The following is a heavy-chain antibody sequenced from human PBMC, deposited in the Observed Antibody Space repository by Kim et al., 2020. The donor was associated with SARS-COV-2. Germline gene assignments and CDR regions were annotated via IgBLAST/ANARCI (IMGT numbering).Heavy chain of an antibody. D-gene: IGHD3-10*01. V-gene: IGHV1-3*01. Sequence: KNSQKFQGRVTITKDTSASTAYMELSSLRSEDTAVYYCARGDYYGSGSYDWGQGTLVTVSS. J-gene: IGHJ4*02. CDR3: ARGDYYGSGSYD.